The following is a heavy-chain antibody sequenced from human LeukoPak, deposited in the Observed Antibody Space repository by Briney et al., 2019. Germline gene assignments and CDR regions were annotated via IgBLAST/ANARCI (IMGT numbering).Heavy chain of an antibody. J-gene: IGHJ4*02. D-gene: IGHD3-9*01. CDR3: ARDFEI. CDR1: GLTFRNYA. Sequence: PGGSLRLSCAASGLTFRNYAMNWVRQAPGKGLEWVSSISGSGGGTFYADSVKGRFTISRDNAKNSLYLQMNNLRVEDTAVYYCARDFEIWGQGTLVTVSS. CDR2: ISGSGGGT. V-gene: IGHV3-23*01.